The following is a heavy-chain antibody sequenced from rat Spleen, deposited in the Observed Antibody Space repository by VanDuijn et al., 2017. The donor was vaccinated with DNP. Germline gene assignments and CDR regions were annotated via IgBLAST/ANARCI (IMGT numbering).Heavy chain of an antibody. CDR3: TRAPYGSWALDA. CDR1: GFSLTNYH. D-gene: IGHD1-3*01. V-gene: IGHV2-30*01. Sequence: QVQLKESGPGLVQPSQTLSLTCTVSGFSLTNYHVHWVRQPSGKGLEWMGVIWTGGSTEYNSVLKSRLSISRDTSKSQVFLQMDSLQTEETAIYFCTRAPYGSWALDAWGQGTSVTVSS. CDR2: IWTGGST. J-gene: IGHJ4*01.